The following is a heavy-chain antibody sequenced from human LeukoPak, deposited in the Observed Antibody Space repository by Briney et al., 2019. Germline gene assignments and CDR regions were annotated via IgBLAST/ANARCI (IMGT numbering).Heavy chain of an antibody. CDR3: ARELTFGGVIDYFDY. J-gene: IGHJ4*02. D-gene: IGHD3-16*02. CDR1: GGSFSGYY. Sequence: PSETLSLTCAVYGGSFSGYYWSWIRQPPGKGLEWIGEINHSGSTNYNPSLKSRVTISVDTSKNQFSLKLSSVTAADTAVYYCARELTFGGVIDYFDYWGQGTLVTVSS. CDR2: INHSGST. V-gene: IGHV4-34*01.